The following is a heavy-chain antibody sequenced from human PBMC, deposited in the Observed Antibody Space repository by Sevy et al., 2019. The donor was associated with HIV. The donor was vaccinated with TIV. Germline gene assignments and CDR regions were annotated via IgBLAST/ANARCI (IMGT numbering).Heavy chain of an antibody. CDR1: GFTFSSYG. Sequence: GGSLRLSCAASGFTFSSYGMHWVRQAPGKGLEWVAVIWYDGSNQYYAASVKGRFTISRDNPKDDLYLQMNSLRDEGTAVYYCARASYCSGGRCYGMDVWGQGTTVTVSS. CDR3: ARASYCSGGRCYGMDV. V-gene: IGHV3-33*01. D-gene: IGHD2-15*01. J-gene: IGHJ6*02. CDR2: IWYDGSNQ.